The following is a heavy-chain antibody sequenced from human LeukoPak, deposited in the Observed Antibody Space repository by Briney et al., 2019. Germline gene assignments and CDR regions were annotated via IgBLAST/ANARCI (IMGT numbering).Heavy chain of an antibody. CDR1: GYTFTSYV. Sequence: GASVKVSCKASGYTFTSYVMHWVRQAPGQRLEWMGWINAGSGNTKYSQKLQGRVTITRDTSASTAYMELSSLRSEDTAVYYCARVETSSWFDFWGQGTSVTVSS. CDR3: ARVETSSWFDF. J-gene: IGHJ4*02. V-gene: IGHV1-3*01. CDR2: INAGSGNT. D-gene: IGHD6-13*01.